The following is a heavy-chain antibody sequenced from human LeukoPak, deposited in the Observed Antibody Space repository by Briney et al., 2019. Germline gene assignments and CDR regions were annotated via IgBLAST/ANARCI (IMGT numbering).Heavy chain of an antibody. CDR2: INYSGST. CDR1: GGSISSNY. J-gene: IGHJ3*02. CDR3: ARRIAAADSFDI. Sequence: PSETLSLTCTVSGGSISSNYWSWIRQPPGKGLEWIAYINYSGSTNYKSSLKSRVTISVDTSKNQFSLKLSPVTAADTAFYYCARRIAAADSFDIWGQGRMVTVSS. V-gene: IGHV4-59*01. D-gene: IGHD6-13*01.